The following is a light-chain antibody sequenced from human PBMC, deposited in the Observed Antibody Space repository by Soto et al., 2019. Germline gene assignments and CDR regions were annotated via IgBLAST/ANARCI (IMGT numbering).Light chain of an antibody. CDR1: QSISGW. CDR3: QKYNSYPWA. J-gene: IGKJ1*01. CDR2: KAS. V-gene: IGKV1-5*03. Sequence: DIQMTQSPSTLSASVGDRVTVNCRASQSISGWLAWYQQKPGKAPKLLIYKASSLENGGPSRFRDSRSGTEFTLTISSLQPYDFATYYCQKYNSYPWAFGPGTKVVI.